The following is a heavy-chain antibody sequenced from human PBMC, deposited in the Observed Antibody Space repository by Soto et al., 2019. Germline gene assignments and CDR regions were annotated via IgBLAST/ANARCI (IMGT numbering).Heavy chain of an antibody. Sequence: SVKVSCKASGGTFSSYAISWVRQAPGQGLEWMGGIIPIFGTADYAQKFQGRGTITADESTSTGNMELSSLRSEDTAVYYCASHYDSSGYYYRGLDYWGQGTLVTVSS. CDR1: GGTFSSYA. V-gene: IGHV1-69*13. CDR3: ASHYDSSGYYYRGLDY. CDR2: IIPIFGTA. D-gene: IGHD3-22*01. J-gene: IGHJ4*02.